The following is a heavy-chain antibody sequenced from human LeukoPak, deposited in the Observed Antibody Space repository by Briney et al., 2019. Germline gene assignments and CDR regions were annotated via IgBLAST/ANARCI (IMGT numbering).Heavy chain of an antibody. CDR3: ARDMSITMVRGVNRDGEPFDY. J-gene: IGHJ4*02. D-gene: IGHD3-10*01. CDR2: INPSGGST. Sequence: ASVKVSCKASGYTFTSYYMHWVRQAPGRGLEWMGIINPSGGSTSYAQKFQGRVTMTRDTSTSTVYMELSSLRSEDTAVYYCARDMSITMVRGVNRDGEPFDYWGQGTLVTVSS. CDR1: GYTFTSYY. V-gene: IGHV1-46*03.